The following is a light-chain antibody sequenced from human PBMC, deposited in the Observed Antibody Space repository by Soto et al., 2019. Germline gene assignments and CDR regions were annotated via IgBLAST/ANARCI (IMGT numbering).Light chain of an antibody. J-gene: IGLJ1*01. CDR2: EVT. CDR3: SSYTTSSTRV. CDR1: SSDVGGYNF. Sequence: QSVLTQPASVSGSPGQSITISCTGSSSDVGGYNFVSWYQHHPGKAPQLMICEVTDRPSGISNRFSGSKSGNTASLTISGLQAEDEADYYCSSYTTSSTRVFGTGTKVTVL. V-gene: IGLV2-14*01.